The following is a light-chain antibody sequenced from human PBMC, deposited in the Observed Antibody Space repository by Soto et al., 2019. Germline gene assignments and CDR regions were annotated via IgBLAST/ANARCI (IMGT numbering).Light chain of an antibody. CDR3: QQRSKWPIT. CDR1: QSVSSD. CDR2: DAS. Sequence: EIVLTQSPATLSFFPGERATLSCWASQSVSSDLAWYQQEPGQAPRLLIYDASNRATGIPARFSGSGSGTDFTLTISSLEPEDFAVYYCQQRSKWPITFGQGTRLEIK. V-gene: IGKV3-11*01. J-gene: IGKJ5*01.